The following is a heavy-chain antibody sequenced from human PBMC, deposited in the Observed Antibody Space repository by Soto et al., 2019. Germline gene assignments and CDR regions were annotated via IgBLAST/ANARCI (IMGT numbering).Heavy chain of an antibody. J-gene: IGHJ4*01. Sequence: EVQLVESGGGLVKPGGSLRLSCAASGFTFNNAWMNWVRQAPGKGLEWVGRIKTKADNGTIHYAAPVTGRFTISRDDSRNTVYLQMNSLKTEDTAVYYCTTILAVPAAPTFAYWGHGTLVTVSS. D-gene: IGHD2-2*01. CDR2: IKTKADNGTI. CDR1: GFTFNNAW. CDR3: TTILAVPAAPTFAY. V-gene: IGHV3-15*01.